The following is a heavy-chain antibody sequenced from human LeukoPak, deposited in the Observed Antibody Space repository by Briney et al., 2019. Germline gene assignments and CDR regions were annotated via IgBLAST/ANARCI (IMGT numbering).Heavy chain of an antibody. CDR2: IRYDGSNK. J-gene: IGHJ4*02. V-gene: IGHV3-30*02. CDR1: GFTFSSYG. Sequence: GGSLRLSCAASGFTFSSYGMHWVRQAPGKGLEWVAFIRYDGSNKYYADSVKGRFTISRDNSKNTLYLQMNSLRAEDTAVYYRAKPSAWLRLYYFDYWGQGTLVTVSS. CDR3: AKPSAWLRLYYFDY. D-gene: IGHD5-12*01.